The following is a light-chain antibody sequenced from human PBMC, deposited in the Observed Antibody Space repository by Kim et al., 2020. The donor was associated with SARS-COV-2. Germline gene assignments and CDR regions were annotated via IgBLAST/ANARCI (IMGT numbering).Light chain of an antibody. J-gene: IGLJ2*01. CDR3: NSRDNSGDRVL. CDR1: SLRIYY. CDR2: GKN. V-gene: IGLV3-19*01. Sequence: SSELTQDPAVSVALGQTVRITCQGDSLRIYYASWYQQKPGQAPILVIYGKNNRPSGIPDRFSGSSSGNTASLTVTGAQAVDEADYYCNSRDNSGDRVLFG.